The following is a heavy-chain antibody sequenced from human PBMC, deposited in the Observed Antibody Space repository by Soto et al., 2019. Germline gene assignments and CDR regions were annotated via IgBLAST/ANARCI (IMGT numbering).Heavy chain of an antibody. CDR2: IYPGDSDT. J-gene: IGHJ5*02. CDR3: ARGRHDYDILTGYYNANWFDP. Sequence: PGESLKISCKGSGYSFTSYWIGWVRQMPGKGLEWMGIIYPGDSDTRYSPSFQGQVTISADKSISTAYLQWSSLKASDTAMYYCARGRHDYDILTGYYNANWFDPWGQGTLVTVSS. CDR1: GYSFTSYW. V-gene: IGHV5-51*01. D-gene: IGHD3-9*01.